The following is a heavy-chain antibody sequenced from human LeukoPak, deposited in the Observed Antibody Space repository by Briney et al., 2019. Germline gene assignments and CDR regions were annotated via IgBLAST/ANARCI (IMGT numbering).Heavy chain of an antibody. CDR1: GYTFTNNF. J-gene: IGHJ4*02. D-gene: IGHD3-10*01. CDR2: ISPTGSFT. CDR3: ARGVASWWPVYYGSGSYSFDY. Sequence: HGASVKISCKAFGYTFTNNFMHWVRQAPGQGPEWMGLISPTGSFTAYAQKFQGRVTLTRDLSTSTDYLELRSLRSEDTAVYYCARGVASWWPVYYGSGSYSFDYWGQGTLVTVSS. V-gene: IGHV1-46*01.